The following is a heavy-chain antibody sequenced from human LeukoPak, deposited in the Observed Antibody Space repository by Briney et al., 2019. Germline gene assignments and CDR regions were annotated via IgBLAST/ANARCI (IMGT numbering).Heavy chain of an antibody. CDR1: GYTFAKYA. V-gene: IGHV1-3*01. Sequence: ASVKVSRKASGYTFAKYAIHWVRQAPGQRLEWMGWINAGNGNTRYSQKFQGGVTITRDTPASTAYMELSSLRSEDTAVYYCARSILVVPVASHYNYGVDVWGQGTTVTVSS. CDR3: ARSILVVPVASHYNYGVDV. D-gene: IGHD2-2*01. CDR2: INAGNGNT. J-gene: IGHJ6*02.